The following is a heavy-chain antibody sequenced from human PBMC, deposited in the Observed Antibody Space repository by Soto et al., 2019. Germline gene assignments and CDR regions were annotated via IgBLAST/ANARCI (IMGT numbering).Heavy chain of an antibody. CDR1: GGSISSYY. CDR3: ARGPRVADYYYYMDV. J-gene: IGHJ6*03. Sequence: PSETLSLTCTVSGGSISSYYWSWIRQPPGKGLEWIGYVYYSGSANYNPSLESRVTISIDTSKNQFSLKLSSVTAADTAVYYCARGPRVADYYYYMDVWGKGTTVTVSS. CDR2: VYYSGSA. V-gene: IGHV4-59*01. D-gene: IGHD6-19*01.